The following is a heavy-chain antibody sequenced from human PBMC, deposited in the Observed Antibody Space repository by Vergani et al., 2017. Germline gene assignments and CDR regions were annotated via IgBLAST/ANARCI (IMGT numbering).Heavy chain of an antibody. J-gene: IGHJ6*03. CDR2: ISSDGSKK. CDR1: GFTFSSYG. CDR3: VREGSYCGSTTCRNPSYVYYYHMDV. D-gene: IGHD2-21*01. Sequence: QVQVVESGGGVVQPGRYLRLSCAASGFTFSSYGIHWVRQAPGKGLEWVAVISSDGSKKYYGDSVKGRFTISRDNSKNTLFLQMNSLIAEDTAVYYCVREGSYCGSTTCRNPSYVYYYHMDVWGEGTTVTVSS. V-gene: IGHV3-30*03.